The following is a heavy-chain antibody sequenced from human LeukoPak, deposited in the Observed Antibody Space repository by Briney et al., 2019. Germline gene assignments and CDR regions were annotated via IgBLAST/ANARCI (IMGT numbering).Heavy chain of an antibody. V-gene: IGHV3-13*01. J-gene: IGHJ4*02. CDR3: AKAFDYNGLRGEGGSFDC. CDR2: IGVGGDT. D-gene: IGHD4-11*01. CDR1: GFNFTKND. Sequence: GGSLRLSCVASGFNFTKNDMHWVRQTTKRGLEWVSAIGVGGDTYYADPVKRRFTISTENGKNSVYLQMNSLRAGDTAVYFCAKAFDYNGLRGEGGSFDCWGQGALVTVSS.